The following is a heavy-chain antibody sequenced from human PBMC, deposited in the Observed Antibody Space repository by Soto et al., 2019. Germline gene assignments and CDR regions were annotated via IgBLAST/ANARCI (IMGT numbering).Heavy chain of an antibody. CDR2: SIPISDTT. V-gene: IGHV1-69*01. CDR1: GGTFSSYA. Sequence: QVQLVQSGAEVKKPGSSVKVSCKASGGTFSSYAISWVRQAPGQGLEWMGGSIPISDTTNYAQKFQGRVTITAAESTSTAYMELSSLRSEDTAVYYCARSQGSSTSLEIYYYYYYGMDVWGQGTTVTVSS. J-gene: IGHJ6*02. D-gene: IGHD2-2*01. CDR3: ARSQGSSTSLEIYYYYYYGMDV.